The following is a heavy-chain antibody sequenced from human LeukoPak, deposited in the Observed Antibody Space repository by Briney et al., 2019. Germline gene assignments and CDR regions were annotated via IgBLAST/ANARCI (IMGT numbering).Heavy chain of an antibody. CDR2: INPKSGGT. CDR1: GYTFTGYY. J-gene: IGHJ4*02. CDR3: AREGFLVEWLFPGDY. Sequence: ASVKVSCKASGYTFTGYYMHWVRQAPGQGLEWMGWINPKSGGTNYAQNFQGRVTMTRDTSISTAYMELSSLRSDDTAVYYCAREGFLVEWLFPGDYWGQGTLVTVSS. D-gene: IGHD3-3*01. V-gene: IGHV1-2*02.